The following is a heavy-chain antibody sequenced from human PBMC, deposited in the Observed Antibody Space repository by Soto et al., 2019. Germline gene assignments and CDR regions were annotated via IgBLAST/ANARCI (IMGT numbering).Heavy chain of an antibody. Sequence: SDTLSLTWGVYGGSFSGYYWSWIRQPPGKGLEWIGEINHSGSTNYNPSLKSRVTISVDTSKNQFSLKLSSVTAADTAVYYCARGYARAVAGSYYYGMDVWGQGTTVTVSS. CDR3: ARGYARAVAGSYYYGMDV. CDR1: GGSFSGYY. J-gene: IGHJ6*02. V-gene: IGHV4-34*01. D-gene: IGHD6-19*01. CDR2: INHSGST.